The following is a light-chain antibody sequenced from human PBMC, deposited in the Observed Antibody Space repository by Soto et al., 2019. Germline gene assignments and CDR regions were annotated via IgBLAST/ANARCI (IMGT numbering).Light chain of an antibody. CDR2: RND. J-gene: IGLJ2*01. Sequence: QSVLTQPPSASGTPGQRVTISCSGSNSNIGNNFAYWYQQLPGTAPKLLIYRNDQRPSGVPDRISGSKSGTSASLAISGLRSEDEADYYCAAWDDRLSGVVFGAGTKVTV. CDR3: AAWDDRLSGVV. V-gene: IGLV1-47*01. CDR1: NSNIGNNF.